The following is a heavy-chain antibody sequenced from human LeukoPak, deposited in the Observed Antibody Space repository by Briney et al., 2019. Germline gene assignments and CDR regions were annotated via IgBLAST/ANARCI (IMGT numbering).Heavy chain of an antibody. CDR2: ISGSGGST. V-gene: IGHV3-23*01. Sequence: GGSLRLSCAASGFTFSSYAMSWVRQAPGKGLEWVSAISGSGGSTYYADSVKGRFTISRDNSKNTLYLQMNSLRAEDTAVYYCAKVSHYYGSGSYGGFYYGMDVWGQGTTVTVSS. D-gene: IGHD3-10*01. CDR3: AKVSHYYGSGSYGGFYYGMDV. J-gene: IGHJ6*02. CDR1: GFTFSSYA.